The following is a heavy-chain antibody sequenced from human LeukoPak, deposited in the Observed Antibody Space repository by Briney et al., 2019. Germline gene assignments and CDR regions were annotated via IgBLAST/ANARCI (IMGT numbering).Heavy chain of an antibody. V-gene: IGHV4-39*07. D-gene: IGHD1-26*01. J-gene: IGHJ3*02. CDR1: GGSISSSSHH. CDR3: ARVVVGAANAFDI. Sequence: PSETLSLTCTVSGGSISSSSHHWGWIRQPPGKGLEWIGSIYYSGSTYYNPSLKSRVTISVDTSKKQFSLKLTSVTAADTAVYYCARVVVGAANAFDIWGQGTMVTVSS. CDR2: IYYSGST.